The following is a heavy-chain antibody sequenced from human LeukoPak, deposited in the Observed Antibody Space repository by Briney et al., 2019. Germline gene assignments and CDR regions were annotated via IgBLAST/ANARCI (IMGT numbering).Heavy chain of an antibody. V-gene: IGHV3-21*01. J-gene: IGHJ4*02. Sequence: GGSLRLSCAASGFTFSSYSMNWVRQAPGKGLEWVSSISSSSSYIYYADSVKGRFTISRDNAKNSLYLQMNSLRAEDTAVYYCARVGGPSQHLDYWGQGTLVTVSS. CDR2: ISSSSSYI. CDR3: ARVGGPSQHLDY. D-gene: IGHD3-16*01. CDR1: GFTFSSYS.